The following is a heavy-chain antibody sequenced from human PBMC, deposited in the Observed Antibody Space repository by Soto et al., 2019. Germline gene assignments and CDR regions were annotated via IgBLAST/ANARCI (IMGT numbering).Heavy chain of an antibody. J-gene: IGHJ6*02. Sequence: SETLSLTCTVSGGSISSYYWSWIRQPPGKGLEWIGYIYYSGSTNYNPSLKSRVTISVDTSKNQFSLKLSSVTAADTAVDYCARDGTYCSGGSCPIYYYYGMDVWGQGTTVTVSS. D-gene: IGHD2-15*01. V-gene: IGHV4-59*01. CDR2: IYYSGST. CDR3: ARDGTYCSGGSCPIYYYYGMDV. CDR1: GGSISSYY.